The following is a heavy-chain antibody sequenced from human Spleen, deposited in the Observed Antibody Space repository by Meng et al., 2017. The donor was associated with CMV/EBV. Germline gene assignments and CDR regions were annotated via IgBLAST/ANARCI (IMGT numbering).Heavy chain of an antibody. CDR2: ISWNGGRT. CDR1: GFTFDDYG. CDR3: ARRPGPDSSSWYEGYWFDP. D-gene: IGHD6-13*01. J-gene: IGHJ5*02. Sequence: GESLKISCEISGFTFDDYGMSWDRQAPGKGLEWVAGISWNGGRTDYADSVKGRFTISRDNSKNTLYLQMNSLRAEDTAVYYCARRPGPDSSSWYEGYWFDPWGQGTLVTVSS. V-gene: IGHV3-20*04.